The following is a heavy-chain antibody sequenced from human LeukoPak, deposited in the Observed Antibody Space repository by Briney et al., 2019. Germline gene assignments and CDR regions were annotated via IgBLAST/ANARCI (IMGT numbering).Heavy chain of an antibody. D-gene: IGHD1-26*01. Sequence: GGSLRLSCAASGFTFSSYWMHWVRQAPGKGLVWVSRINSDGSSTSYADSVKGRFTISRDNAKNTLYLQMNSLSAEDTAVYYCARVVESGSTWGYWGQGTLVTVSS. J-gene: IGHJ4*02. CDR1: GFTFSSYW. CDR2: INSDGSST. CDR3: ARVVESGSTWGY. V-gene: IGHV3-74*01.